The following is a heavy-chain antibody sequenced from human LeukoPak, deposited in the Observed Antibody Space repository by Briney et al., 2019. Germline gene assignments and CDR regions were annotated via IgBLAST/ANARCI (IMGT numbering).Heavy chain of an antibody. J-gene: IGHJ4*02. Sequence: PGRSLRLSCAASGFTFSSYAMHWVRQAPGKGLEWLAVISYDGSNKYYADSVKGRFTISRDNSKNTLYLQMNSLRAEDTAVYYCARGAVRVVVAAGYYFDYWGQGTLVTVSS. CDR2: ISYDGSNK. D-gene: IGHD2-15*01. CDR3: ARGAVRVVVAAGYYFDY. CDR1: GFTFSSYA. V-gene: IGHV3-30-3*01.